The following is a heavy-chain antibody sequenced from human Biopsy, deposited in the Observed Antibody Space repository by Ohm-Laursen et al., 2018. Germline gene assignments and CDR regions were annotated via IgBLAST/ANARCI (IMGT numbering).Heavy chain of an antibody. Sequence: SQTLSLTCIVSGGSFTGHYWTWIRQPPGKGLEWIGYISHTGYTSYKSSLKSRVTISLDTSRKHFSLRLTSLAAADTAVYYCARGSNEYGGLYFPHWGQGTLVTVSS. CDR1: GGSFTGHY. D-gene: IGHD4-23*01. V-gene: IGHV4-59*11. J-gene: IGHJ1*01. CDR2: ISHTGYT. CDR3: ARGSNEYGGLYFPH.